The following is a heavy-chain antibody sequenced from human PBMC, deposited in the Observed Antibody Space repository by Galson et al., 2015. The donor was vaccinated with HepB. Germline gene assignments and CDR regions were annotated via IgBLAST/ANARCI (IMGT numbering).Heavy chain of an antibody. CDR3: ARVYYYDSSDYLSWFDP. J-gene: IGHJ5*02. Sequence: SVKVSCKASGGTFSSYVISWVRQAPGQGLEWMGGIIPSFATANYAQKFQGRVTITADESTSTAYMELSSLRSEDTAVYYCARVYYYDSSDYLSWFDPWGQGTLVTVSS. CDR1: GGTFSSYV. D-gene: IGHD3-22*01. V-gene: IGHV1-69*13. CDR2: IIPSFATA.